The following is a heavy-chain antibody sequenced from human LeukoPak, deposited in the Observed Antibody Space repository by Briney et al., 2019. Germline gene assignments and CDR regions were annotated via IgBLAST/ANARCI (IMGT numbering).Heavy chain of an antibody. J-gene: IGHJ5*02. CDR3: ARAHLIAAAGNNWFDP. D-gene: IGHD6-13*01. Sequence: ASVKVSCKASGCTFTAFYMHWVRLAPGQGLEWMGWINPNSGATNYAQKFQGRVTMTRDTSISTAYMELSRLRSDDTAVYYCARAHLIAAAGNNWFDPWGQGTLVTVSS. CDR2: INPNSGAT. CDR1: GCTFTAFY. V-gene: IGHV1-2*02.